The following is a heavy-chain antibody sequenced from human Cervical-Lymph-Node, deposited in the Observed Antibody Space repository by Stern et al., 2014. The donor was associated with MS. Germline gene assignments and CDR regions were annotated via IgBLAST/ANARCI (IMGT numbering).Heavy chain of an antibody. Sequence: EVQLVESGGGLVQPGGSLRLSCAASGFTFSSYWMHWVRQAPGKGLVWVSRINSDGSSTSYADSVKGRFTISRDNAKNTLYLQMNSLRAEDTAVYYCAREKDSSGWWDTSNPGDYWGQGTLVTVSS. D-gene: IGHD6-19*01. V-gene: IGHV3-74*01. J-gene: IGHJ4*02. CDR2: INSDGSST. CDR1: GFTFSSYW. CDR3: AREKDSSGWWDTSNPGDY.